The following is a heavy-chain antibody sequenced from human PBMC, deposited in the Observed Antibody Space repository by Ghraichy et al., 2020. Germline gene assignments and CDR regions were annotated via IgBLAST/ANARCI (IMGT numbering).Heavy chain of an antibody. CDR1: GFTFSSYS. Sequence: LSLTCAASGFTFSSYSMNWVRQAPGKGLEWVSSISSSSSYIYYADSVKGRFTISRDNAKNSLYLQMNSLRAEDTAVYYCARLSGGYGMDVWGQGTTVTVSS. V-gene: IGHV3-21*01. CDR2: ISSSSSYI. J-gene: IGHJ6*02. D-gene: IGHD3-10*01. CDR3: ARLSGGYGMDV.